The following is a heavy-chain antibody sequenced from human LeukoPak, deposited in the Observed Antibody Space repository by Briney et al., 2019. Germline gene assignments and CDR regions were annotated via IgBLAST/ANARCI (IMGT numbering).Heavy chain of an antibody. CDR1: GYTFTSYD. CDR3: ATDLSRFDAFDI. J-gene: IGHJ3*02. Sequence: ASVKVSCKASGYTFTSYDINWVRQATGQGLEWMGWMNPNSGNTGYAQKFQGRVTITRNTSISTAYMELSSLRSEDTAVYYCATDLSRFDAFDIWGQGTMVTVSS. V-gene: IGHV1-8*03. CDR2: MNPNSGNT. D-gene: IGHD2/OR15-2a*01.